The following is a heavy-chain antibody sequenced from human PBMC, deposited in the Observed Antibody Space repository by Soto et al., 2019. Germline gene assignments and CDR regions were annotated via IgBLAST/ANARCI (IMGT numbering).Heavy chain of an antibody. CDR1: GGSFSGYY. V-gene: IGHV4-34*01. D-gene: IGHD3-9*01. Sequence: SETLSLTCAVYGGSFSGYYWSWIRQPPGKGLEWIGEINHSGSTNYSPSLKSRVTISVDTSKNQFSLKLSSVTAADTAVYYCARGRMYYDILTGYYRKVFLDYWGQGTRVTSPQ. J-gene: IGHJ4*02. CDR2: INHSGST. CDR3: ARGRMYYDILTGYYRKVFLDY.